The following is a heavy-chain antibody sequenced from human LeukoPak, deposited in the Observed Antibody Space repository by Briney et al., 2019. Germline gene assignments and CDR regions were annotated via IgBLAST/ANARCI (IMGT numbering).Heavy chain of an antibody. Sequence: ASVKVSCKASGYTFTGYYMHWVRQAPGQGLEWMGWINPNSGGTNYAQNLQGRVTMTTDTSTSTAYMELRSLRSDDTAVYYCARDGAGTLHDWGQGTLVTVSS. CDR1: GYTFTGYY. CDR3: ARDGAGTLHD. D-gene: IGHD1-7*01. V-gene: IGHV1-2*02. J-gene: IGHJ4*02. CDR2: INPNSGGT.